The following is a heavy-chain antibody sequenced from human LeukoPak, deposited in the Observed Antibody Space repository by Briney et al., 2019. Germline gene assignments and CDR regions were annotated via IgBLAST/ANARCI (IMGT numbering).Heavy chain of an antibody. J-gene: IGHJ4*02. CDR3: AKDLTSWNY. D-gene: IGHD2-2*01. Sequence: GGSLRLSCAASGFIVSSNYMSWVRQAPGKGLEWVSVIYSGGTTYYADSVKGRFTISRDNRKNTLYLQMNSLRAEDTALYYCAKDLTSWNYWGQGTLVTVSS. CDR2: IYSGGTT. CDR1: GFIVSSNY. V-gene: IGHV3-66*01.